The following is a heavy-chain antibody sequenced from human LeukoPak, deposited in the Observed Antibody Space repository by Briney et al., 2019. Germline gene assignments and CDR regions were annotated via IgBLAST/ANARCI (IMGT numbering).Heavy chain of an antibody. V-gene: IGHV3-30*02. Sequence: PGGSPRLSCAPSGFTFSSYGMDWVRQAPGKGLELAAFIRYDGSNNYYADSVKGRFTISRENSKNTLYLQMNSLRAEDTAVYYCAKDRGYSGIHDFDYWGQGTLVTVSS. CDR2: IRYDGSNN. D-gene: IGHD1-26*01. CDR1: GFTFSSYG. J-gene: IGHJ4*02. CDR3: AKDRGYSGIHDFDY.